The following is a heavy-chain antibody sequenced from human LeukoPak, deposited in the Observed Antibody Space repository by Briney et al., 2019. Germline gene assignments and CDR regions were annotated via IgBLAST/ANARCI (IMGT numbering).Heavy chain of an antibody. Sequence: SETLSLTCTVSGGSISSYYWSWIRQPPGKGLEWIGYIYYSGSTNYNPSLKSRVTISVDASKNQFSLKMNSVTATDTAAYYCAITTVTTIYFYFDLWGRGTLVTVSS. CDR2: IYYSGST. J-gene: IGHJ2*01. V-gene: IGHV4-59*08. D-gene: IGHD4-17*01. CDR1: GGSISSYY. CDR3: AITTVTTIYFYFDL.